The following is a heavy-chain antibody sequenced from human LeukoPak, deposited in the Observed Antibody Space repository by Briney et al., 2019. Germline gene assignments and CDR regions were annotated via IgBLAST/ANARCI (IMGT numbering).Heavy chain of an antibody. Sequence: SETLSLTCTVSGGSMSSYYWSWIRQPPGKGLEWIGYIFYSGSTNYNPSLKSRVTLSVDTSKNQFSLKLGSVTAADTAVYYCAKHPSMWGVYYFDYGGQEPWVTVPS. D-gene: IGHD3-10*01. V-gene: IGHV4-59*08. CDR2: IFYSGST. CDR1: GGSMSSYY. CDR3: AKHPSMWGVYYFDY. J-gene: IGHJ4*02.